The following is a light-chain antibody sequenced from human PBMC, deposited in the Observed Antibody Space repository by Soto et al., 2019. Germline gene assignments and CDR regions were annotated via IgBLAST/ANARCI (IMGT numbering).Light chain of an antibody. CDR3: CSYAGSSTYV. J-gene: IGLJ1*01. CDR2: EAT. V-gene: IGLV2-23*01. CDR1: STDFVSYNR. Sequence: SVLTQPPSVSGSPGQSVTISCTGTSTDFVSYNRVSWYQQPPGTAPKLMIYEATKRPSGISTRFSGSKSGNTASLTISGLQAEDEADYYCCSYAGSSTYVFGLGTKVTVL.